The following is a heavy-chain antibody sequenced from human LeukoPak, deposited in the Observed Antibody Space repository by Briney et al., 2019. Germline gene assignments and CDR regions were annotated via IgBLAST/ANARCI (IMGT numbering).Heavy chain of an antibody. D-gene: IGHD3-22*01. CDR1: GGSISSGSYY. CDR2: IYTSGST. J-gene: IGHJ6*03. Sequence: KPSETLSLTCTVSGGSISSGSYYWSWIRQPAGKGLEWIGRIYTSGSTNYNPSLKSRVTISVDTSKNQFSLKLSSVTAADTAVYYCASSRGSSGYVYYYYYYMDVWGKGTTVTVSS. CDR3: ASSRGSSGYVYYYYYYMDV. V-gene: IGHV4-61*02.